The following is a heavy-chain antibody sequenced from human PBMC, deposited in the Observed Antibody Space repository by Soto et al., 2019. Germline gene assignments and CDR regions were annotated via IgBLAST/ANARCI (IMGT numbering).Heavy chain of an antibody. CDR1: GGTFSSYA. D-gene: IGHD6-6*01. Sequence: QVQLVQSGAEVKKPGSSVKVSCKASGGTFSSYAISWVRQAPGQGLEWMGGIIPIFGTANYAQKFQGRVTITGDKPTGPAYMGLSSLRSEDTAVYYWAGSSSPPPRRSDYYYGMDVWGQGTTVTVSS. CDR3: AGSSSPPPRRSDYYYGMDV. CDR2: IIPIFGTA. V-gene: IGHV1-69*06. J-gene: IGHJ6*02.